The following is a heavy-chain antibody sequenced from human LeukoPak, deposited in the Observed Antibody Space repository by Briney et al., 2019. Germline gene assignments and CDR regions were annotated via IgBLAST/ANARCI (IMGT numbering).Heavy chain of an antibody. D-gene: IGHD6-13*01. J-gene: IGHJ4*02. CDR2: IYHSGST. CDR1: GGSISSGGYS. CDR3: ARGYGYGSSWGGYFDY. Sequence: SETLSLTCAVSGGSISSGGYSWSWIRQPPGKGLEWIGYIYHSGSTYYNPSLKSRVTISVDRSKNQFSLKLSSVTAADTAVYYCARGYGYGSSWGGYFDYWGQGTLVTVSS. V-gene: IGHV4-30-2*01.